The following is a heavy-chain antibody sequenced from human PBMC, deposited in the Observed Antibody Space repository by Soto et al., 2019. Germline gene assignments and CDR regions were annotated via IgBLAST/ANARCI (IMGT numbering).Heavy chain of an antibody. CDR1: GFTFSSYW. Sequence: GGSLRLSCAASGFTFSSYWMSWVRQAPGKGLEWVANIKQDGSEKYYVDSVKGRFTISRDNAKNSLYLQMNSLRAEDTAVYYCASLLVVVAATNYYYGMDVWGQGTTVTVS. CDR3: ASLLVVVAATNYYYGMDV. V-gene: IGHV3-7*01. D-gene: IGHD2-15*01. J-gene: IGHJ6*02. CDR2: IKQDGSEK.